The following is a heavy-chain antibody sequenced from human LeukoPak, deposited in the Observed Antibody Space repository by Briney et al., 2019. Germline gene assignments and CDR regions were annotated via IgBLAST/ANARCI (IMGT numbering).Heavy chain of an antibody. V-gene: IGHV3-23*01. J-gene: IGHJ4*02. CDR1: GFTFSSYA. D-gene: IGHD1-26*01. Sequence: GGSLRLSCAASGFTFSSYAMSWVRQAPGKGLEWVSAISGSGGSTYYADSVKGRFTISRDNSKNTLYLQMSSLRAEDTAVYYCAKTASGSYYGYYFDYWGQGTLVTVSS. CDR2: ISGSGGST. CDR3: AKTASGSYYGYYFDY.